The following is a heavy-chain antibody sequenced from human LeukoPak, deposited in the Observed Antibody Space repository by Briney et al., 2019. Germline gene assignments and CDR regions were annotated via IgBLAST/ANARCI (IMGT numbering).Heavy chain of an antibody. Sequence: GGSLRLSCAASGFTFSSYDMQWVRQATGKGLEWVSAIGTAGDTYYPGSVKGRFTISRENAKNSLYLQMNSLRAGDTAVYYCARGHPYGAAWPYDYWGQGTLVTVSS. CDR3: ARGHPYGAAWPYDY. CDR1: GFTFSSYD. V-gene: IGHV3-13*01. CDR2: IGTAGDT. J-gene: IGHJ4*02. D-gene: IGHD4-17*01.